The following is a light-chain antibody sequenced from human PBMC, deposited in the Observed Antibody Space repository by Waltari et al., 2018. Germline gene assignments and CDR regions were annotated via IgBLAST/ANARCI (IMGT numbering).Light chain of an antibody. CDR2: AAS. J-gene: IGKJ2*01. V-gene: IGKV1-39*01. CDR1: QSISTY. CDR3: QQSYSTPRT. Sequence: DIQMTQSPSSLSTSVGDRVTITCRASQSISTYLNWYHQKPGKAPKLLIYAASSLQSGVPSRFSGSGSGTDFTLTISSLQPEDFVTYYCQQSYSTPRTFGQGTRLEIK.